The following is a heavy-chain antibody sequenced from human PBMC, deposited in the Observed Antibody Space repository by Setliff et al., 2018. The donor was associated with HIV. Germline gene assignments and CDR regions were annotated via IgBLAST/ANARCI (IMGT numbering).Heavy chain of an antibody. Sequence: PSETLSLTCTVSGGSISSYYWSWIRQPPGKGLEWIGYIYTSGITDYNPSLKSRVTISGDTSKNQFSLELSSVTAADTAVYCCARDRRGYYYGSGSCYMDVWGTGTTVTVSS. CDR3: ARDRRGYYYGSGSCYMDV. CDR1: GGSISSYY. J-gene: IGHJ6*03. V-gene: IGHV4-4*08. D-gene: IGHD3-10*01. CDR2: IYTSGIT.